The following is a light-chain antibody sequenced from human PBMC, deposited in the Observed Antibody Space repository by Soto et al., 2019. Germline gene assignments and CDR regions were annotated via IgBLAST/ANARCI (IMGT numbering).Light chain of an antibody. CDR1: QSVSSY. V-gene: IGKV3-11*01. CDR2: DAS. Sequence: EIVLTQSPATLSLSPGERATLSCRASQSVSSYLAWYQQKPGQAPRLLIYDASNRATGIPARFSGSGSGTAFTLTISSLEPEDFAVYYCQQRSNWPPETFGQGTKVEIK. J-gene: IGKJ1*01. CDR3: QQRSNWPPET.